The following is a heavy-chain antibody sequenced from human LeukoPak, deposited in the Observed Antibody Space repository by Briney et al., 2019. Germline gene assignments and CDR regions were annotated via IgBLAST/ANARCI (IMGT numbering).Heavy chain of an antibody. Sequence: GASMKGSFKASGYTFTGYYMHWVRQAPGQGPEWMGWINPNSGGTNYAQKFQGRVTMTRDTSISTAYMELSRLRSDDTAVYYCARVRSSSWYGGAFDYWGQGTLVTVSS. CDR2: INPNSGGT. J-gene: IGHJ4*02. CDR1: GYTFTGYY. D-gene: IGHD6-13*01. V-gene: IGHV1-2*02. CDR3: ARVRSSSWYGGAFDY.